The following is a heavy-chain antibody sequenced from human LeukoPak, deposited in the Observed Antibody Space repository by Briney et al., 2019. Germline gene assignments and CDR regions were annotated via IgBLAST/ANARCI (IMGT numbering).Heavy chain of an antibody. V-gene: IGHV4-30-4*02. Sequence: SETLSLTCTVSGGSISSGDYYWSWIRQPPGKGLEWIGYIYYSGSTYYNPSLKSRVTISVDTSKNQFSLKLSSVTAADTAVYYCARSDTAMALYYFDYWGQGTLVTVSS. CDR1: GGSISSGDYY. D-gene: IGHD5-18*01. CDR3: ARSDTAMALYYFDY. J-gene: IGHJ4*02. CDR2: IYYSGST.